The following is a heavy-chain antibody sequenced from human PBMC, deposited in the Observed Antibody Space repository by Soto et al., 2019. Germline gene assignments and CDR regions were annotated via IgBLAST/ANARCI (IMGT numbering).Heavy chain of an antibody. CDR3: AREGGGSDWDS. D-gene: IGHD2-15*01. V-gene: IGHV1-69*04. J-gene: IGHJ4*02. CDR1: GGTFSS. CDR2: ISPILGIR. Sequence: QVQLVQSGAEVKKPGSSVKVSCKASGGTFSSISWVRQAPGQGLEWMGRISPILGIRNYAQKFQGRVAITTDKSTSTAYMELSSRGSEDTAGCYCAREGGGSDWDSRGQGTLVTVSS.